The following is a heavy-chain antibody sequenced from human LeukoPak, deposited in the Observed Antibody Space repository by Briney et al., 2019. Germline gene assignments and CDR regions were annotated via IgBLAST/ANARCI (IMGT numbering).Heavy chain of an antibody. V-gene: IGHV4-59*01. CDR1: GDYISSNY. CDR3: ARVGGRGYSYGHDAFDI. CDR2: IYYSGST. J-gene: IGHJ3*02. D-gene: IGHD5-18*01. Sequence: SETLSLTCTVSGDYISSNYRSWIRQPPGKGLEWIGDIYYSGSTNYNPSLKSRVTISVDTSKNQFSLKLSSVTAADTAVYYCARVGGRGYSYGHDAFDIWGQGTMVTVSS.